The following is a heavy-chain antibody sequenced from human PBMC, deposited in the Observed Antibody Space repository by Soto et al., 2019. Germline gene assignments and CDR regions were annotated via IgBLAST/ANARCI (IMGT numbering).Heavy chain of an antibody. Sequence: ASVKVSCKASGGTFSSYAISWVRQAPGQGLEWMGGTFPMFGKANYAQKFQGRVTISADKSTSTAYMELSSLRSEDTAVYYCATVDISTWIDGMDVWGQGTTVTSP. J-gene: IGHJ6*02. D-gene: IGHD2-2*01. CDR3: ATVDISTWIDGMDV. CDR2: TFPMFGKA. V-gene: IGHV1-69*06. CDR1: GGTFSSYA.